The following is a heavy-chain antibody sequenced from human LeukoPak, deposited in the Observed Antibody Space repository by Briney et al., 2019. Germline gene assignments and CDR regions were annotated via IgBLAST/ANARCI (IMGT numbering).Heavy chain of an antibody. Sequence: GGSLRASCTASGFSFSTYAMNWVHQAPGKGLEWVSLVTGDGHTTFYPDSVKGRFTISRDNSKNTLFLQMNSLRAEDTALYYCAKSGSTGYDYFDYWGQGTLVTVSS. CDR2: VTGDGHTT. J-gene: IGHJ4*02. D-gene: IGHD6-13*01. CDR3: AKSGSTGYDYFDY. V-gene: IGHV3-23*01. CDR1: GFSFSTYA.